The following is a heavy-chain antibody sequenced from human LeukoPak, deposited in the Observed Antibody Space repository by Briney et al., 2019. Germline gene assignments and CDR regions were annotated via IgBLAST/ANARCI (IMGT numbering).Heavy chain of an antibody. CDR2: IYTSGST. V-gene: IGHV4-4*09. CDR3: ARHAHYYDSSGYYSGDYYYYMDV. D-gene: IGHD3-22*01. CDR1: GGSISSYY. Sequence: SETLSLTCTVSGGSISSYYWSWIRQPPGKGLEWIGYIYTSGSTNYNPSLKSRVTISVDTSKNQFSLKLSSVTAADTAVYYCARHAHYYDSSGYYSGDYYYYMDVWGKGTTVTVSS. J-gene: IGHJ6*03.